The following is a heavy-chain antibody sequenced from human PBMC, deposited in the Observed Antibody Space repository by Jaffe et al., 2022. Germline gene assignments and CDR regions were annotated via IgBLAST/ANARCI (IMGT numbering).Heavy chain of an antibody. CDR3: ARDPDGYNSNRNDY. CDR1: GFTVSSNY. V-gene: IGHV3-66*02. CDR2: IYSGGST. Sequence: EVQLVESGGGLVQPGGSLRLSCAASGFTVSSNYMSWVRQAPGKGLEWVSVIYSGGSTYYADSVKGRFTISRDNSKNTLYLQMNSLRAEDTAVYYCARDPDGYNSNRNDYWGQGTLVTVSS. D-gene: IGHD5-12*01. J-gene: IGHJ4*02.